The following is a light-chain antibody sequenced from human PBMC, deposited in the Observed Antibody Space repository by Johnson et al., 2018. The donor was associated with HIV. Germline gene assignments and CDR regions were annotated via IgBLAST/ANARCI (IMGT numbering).Light chain of an antibody. CDR2: DNN. CDR3: GTWDSSLGAYV. CDR1: SSNIGRNY. J-gene: IGLJ1*01. V-gene: IGLV1-51*01. Sequence: VLTQPPSVSAAPGQKVTISCSGSSSNIGRNYVSWYQQLPGTAPKLLIFDNNKRPSGIPDRFSASKSGTSATLGITGLQTGDEADYYCGTWDSSLGAYVFGTGTKVTVL.